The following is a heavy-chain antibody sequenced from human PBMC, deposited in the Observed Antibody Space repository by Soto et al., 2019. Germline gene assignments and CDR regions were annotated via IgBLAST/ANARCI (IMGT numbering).Heavy chain of an antibody. Sequence: QVQLVKSGGGVVQPGRSLRLSCAASGFTFTPYGMHWVRQVPGQGPEGVAVISYDRTIKHYADSVKGRFTISRDNSNNTLYLEMHSLRTEDTALYYCAKDRAWQAGRYFYGMDVWGQGTTVTVSS. J-gene: IGHJ6*02. CDR2: ISYDRTIK. V-gene: IGHV3-30*18. CDR3: AKDRAWQAGRYFYGMDV. CDR1: GFTFTPYG. D-gene: IGHD3-10*01.